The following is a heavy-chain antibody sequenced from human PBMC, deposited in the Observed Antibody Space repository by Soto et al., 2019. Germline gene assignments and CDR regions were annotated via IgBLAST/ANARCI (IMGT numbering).Heavy chain of an antibody. V-gene: IGHV3-15*01. J-gene: IGHJ4*01. CDR3: ITDPGEYETF. D-gene: IGHD4-17*01. CDR2: TKSRANGETT. Sequence: VQLVESGGGSVKPGGSLRLSCAASGFTFSNGWMGWVRQAPGKGLEWVGRTKSRANGETTDYAAPVKGRFTISRDDSKTMLYLQMNNLKAEDTAVYYCITDPGEYETFWGQGTLVTVSS. CDR1: GFTFSNGW.